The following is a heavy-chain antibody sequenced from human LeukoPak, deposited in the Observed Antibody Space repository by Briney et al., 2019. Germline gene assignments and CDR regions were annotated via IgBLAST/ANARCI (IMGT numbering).Heavy chain of an antibody. D-gene: IGHD3-10*01. CDR3: ATQGSMVRALDY. Sequence: ASVKVSCKVSGYTLTELSMHWVRQAPGKGLEWMGGFDPEDGETIYAQKFQGRVTMTEDTSTDTAYMELSSLRSEDTAVYYCATQGSMVRALDYWGQGTLVTVSS. CDR2: FDPEDGET. V-gene: IGHV1-24*01. CDR1: GYTLTELS. J-gene: IGHJ4*02.